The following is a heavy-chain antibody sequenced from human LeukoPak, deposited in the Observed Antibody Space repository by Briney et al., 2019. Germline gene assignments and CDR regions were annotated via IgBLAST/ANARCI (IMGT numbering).Heavy chain of an antibody. J-gene: IGHJ6*03. D-gene: IGHD3-3*01. CDR2: IHNSGST. V-gene: IGHV4-59*01. CDR1: GGSISSYL. CDR3: ARSDFWSGYPLYYYYYMDV. Sequence: SETLSLTCTVSGGSISSYLWSLIRQPPGKGLEWIGYIHNSGSTNYNPSLKSRVTMSVDTSKNQFSLKLSSVTAADTAVYYCARSDFWSGYPLYYYYYMDVWGKGTTVTVSS.